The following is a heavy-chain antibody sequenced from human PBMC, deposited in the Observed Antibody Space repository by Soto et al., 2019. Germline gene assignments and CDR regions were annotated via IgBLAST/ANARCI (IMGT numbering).Heavy chain of an antibody. CDR1: GFTVSSNY. CDR3: ARDPDNYYGMDV. Sequence: EVQLVESGGGLVQPGGSLRLSCAASGFTVSSNYMSWVRQAPGKGLEWVSVIYSGGSTYYADSVKGRFTISRDNSKNTLYLQRNGLRAEETAVDYCARDPDNYYGMDVWGQGSTVTVS. CDR2: IYSGGST. V-gene: IGHV3-66*01. J-gene: IGHJ6*02.